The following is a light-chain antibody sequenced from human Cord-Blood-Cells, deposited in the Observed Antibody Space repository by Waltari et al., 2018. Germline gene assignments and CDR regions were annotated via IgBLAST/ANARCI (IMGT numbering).Light chain of an antibody. CDR3: SSYAGSNKV. CDR2: EVS. V-gene: IGLV2-8*01. CDR1: SSDVGGYNY. Sequence: QSALTQPPSASGSPGQSVTISCTGTSSDVGGYNYVSWYQQHPGKAPKLMCYEVSKRPSGVPDRFSGSKSGNTASLTVSGLQAEDEADYYCSSYAGSNKVFGGGTKLTVI. J-gene: IGLJ3*02.